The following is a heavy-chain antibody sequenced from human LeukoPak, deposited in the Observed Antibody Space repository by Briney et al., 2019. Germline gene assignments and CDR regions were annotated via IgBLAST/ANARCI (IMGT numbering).Heavy chain of an antibody. CDR2: ISSSGSTI. V-gene: IGHV3-11*01. CDR3: ARVDSYGLVYYFDY. Sequence: GGSLRLSCSASGFAFSSYSMSWIRQAPGKGLEWVSYISSSGSTIYYADSVKGRFTISRDNAKNSLYLQMNSPRAEDTAVYYCARVDSYGLVYYFDYWGQGTLVTVSS. D-gene: IGHD5-18*01. J-gene: IGHJ4*02. CDR1: GFAFSSYS.